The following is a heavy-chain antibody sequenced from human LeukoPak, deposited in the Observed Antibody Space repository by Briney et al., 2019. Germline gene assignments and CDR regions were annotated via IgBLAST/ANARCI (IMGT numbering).Heavy chain of an antibody. CDR2: IIPIFGTA. V-gene: IGHV1-69*13. J-gene: IGHJ4*02. Sequence: SVKVSCKASGGTFSSYAISWVRQAPGQGHEWRGGIIPIFGTANYAQKFRGRVTITADESTSTAYMELSSLRCEDTAVYYCARGLGADILTGYIFDYWGQGTLVTVSS. D-gene: IGHD3-9*01. CDR1: GGTFSSYA. CDR3: ARGLGADILTGYIFDY.